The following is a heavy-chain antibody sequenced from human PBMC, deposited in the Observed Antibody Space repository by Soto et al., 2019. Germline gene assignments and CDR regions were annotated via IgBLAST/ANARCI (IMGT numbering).Heavy chain of an antibody. D-gene: IGHD4-17*01. CDR2: IIPVFGTA. CDR1: GGSLSNYG. V-gene: IGHV1-69*12. J-gene: IGHJ6*02. Sequence: QVQLVQSGAEVKKPGSSVKVSCKASGGSLSNYGISWVRQAPGQGLEWMGGIIPVFGTANYAQKFQGRVTITADESTNIVYMDVTTLRSGNTAVYYCARGDATKIVVTTYYAMDVWGQGTTVTFSS. CDR3: ARGDATKIVVTTYYAMDV.